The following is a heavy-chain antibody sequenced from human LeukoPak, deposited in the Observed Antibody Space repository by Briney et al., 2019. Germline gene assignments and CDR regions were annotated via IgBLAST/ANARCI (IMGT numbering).Heavy chain of an antibody. CDR2: IIPIFGTA. V-gene: IGHV1-69*13. CDR1: GGTFSSYA. D-gene: IGHD3-10*01. CDR3: ASGGSGSSVYYFDY. Sequence: SVKVFCKASGGTFSSYAISWVRQAPGQGLEWMGGIIPIFGTANYAQKFQGRVTITADESTSTAYMELSSLRSEDTAVYYCASGGSGSSVYYFDYWGQGTLVTVSS. J-gene: IGHJ4*02.